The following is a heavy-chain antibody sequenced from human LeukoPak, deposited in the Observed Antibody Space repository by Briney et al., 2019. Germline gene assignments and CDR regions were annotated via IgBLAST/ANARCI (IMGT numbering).Heavy chain of an antibody. CDR3: ARTAYYYGSGSYYTYYFDY. V-gene: IGHV4-34*01. J-gene: IGHJ4*02. CDR2: INHSGST. Sequence: SETLSLTCAVYGGSFSGYYWSWIRQPPGKGLEWIGEINHSGSTNYNPSLKSRVTISGDASKNQFSLKLSSVTAADTAVYYCARTAYYYGSGSYYTYYFDYWGQGTLVTVSS. CDR1: GGSFSGYY. D-gene: IGHD3-10*01.